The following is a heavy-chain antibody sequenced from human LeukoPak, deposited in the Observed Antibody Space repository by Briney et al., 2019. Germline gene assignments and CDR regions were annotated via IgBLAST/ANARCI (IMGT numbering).Heavy chain of an antibody. CDR1: GGPITRSSDY. CDR3: ARAMPHYVWGSYRYRPPDY. J-gene: IGHJ4*02. D-gene: IGHD3-16*02. V-gene: IGHV4-39*07. Sequence: SETLSLTCTVSGGPITRSSDYWGWIRQPPGKGLEWIGNIYYSGSTYYISSLKSRVTISVDTSKNQFSLKLSSVTAADTAVYYCARAMPHYVWGSYRYRPPDYWGQGTLVTVSS. CDR2: IYYSGST.